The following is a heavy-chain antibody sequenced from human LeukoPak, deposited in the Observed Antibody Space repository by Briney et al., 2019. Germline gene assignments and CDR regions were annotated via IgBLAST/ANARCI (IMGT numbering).Heavy chain of an antibody. J-gene: IGHJ4*02. V-gene: IGHV1-69*13. CDR3: ARDADYYGSGSPGTMVDY. CDR1: GGIVNSYA. CDR2: IIPIFGTA. D-gene: IGHD3-10*01. Sequence: SVKVSCKASGGIVNSYAISWVRQAPGQGLEWMGGIIPIFGTANYAQKFQGRVTITADESTSTAYMELSSLRSEDTAVYYCARDADYYGSGSPGTMVDYWGQGTLVTVSS.